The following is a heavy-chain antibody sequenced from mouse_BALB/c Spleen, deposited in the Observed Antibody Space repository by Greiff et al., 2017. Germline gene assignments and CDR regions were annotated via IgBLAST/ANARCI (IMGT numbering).Heavy chain of an antibody. V-gene: IGHV1-87*01. CDR3: AREGEYDYENYYAMDY. Sequence: QVQLQQSGAELARPGASVKLSCKASGYTFTSYWMQWVKQRPRQGLEWIGAIYPGDGDTRYTQKFKGKATLTADKSSSTAYMQLSSLASEDSAVYYCAREGEYDYENYYAMDYWGQGTSVTVSS. CDR1: GYTFTSYW. CDR2: IYPGDGDT. J-gene: IGHJ4*01. D-gene: IGHD2-4*01.